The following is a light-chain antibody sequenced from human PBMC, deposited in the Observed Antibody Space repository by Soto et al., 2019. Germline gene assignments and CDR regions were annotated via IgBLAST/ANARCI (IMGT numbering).Light chain of an antibody. V-gene: IGLV1-40*01. Sequence: QSVLTQPASVSGAPGQRLTISCTGNSSNIGAGFDVHWYQQLPGAGPKLLIFANSIRPSGVPGRFSGSKSGTSASLAITGLQAEEEAAYYCQCYDSSLSSYVFGTGTKATVL. J-gene: IGLJ1*01. CDR3: QCYDSSLSSYV. CDR1: SSNIGAGFD. CDR2: ANS.